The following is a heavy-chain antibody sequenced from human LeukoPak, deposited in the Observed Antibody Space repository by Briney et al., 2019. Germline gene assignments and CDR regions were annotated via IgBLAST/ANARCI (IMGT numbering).Heavy chain of an antibody. J-gene: IGHJ4*02. D-gene: IGHD6-13*01. Sequence: GGSLRLSCAASGFTLSSYAMSWVRQAPGKGLEWVSLISGNAGSTYYADSVKGRFTISRDNSKNTLYLQMNSLRAEDTAVYYCAKDPGIAAAGTHDYWGQGTLVTVSS. V-gene: IGHV3-23*01. CDR2: ISGNAGST. CDR3: AKDPGIAAAGTHDY. CDR1: GFTLSSYA.